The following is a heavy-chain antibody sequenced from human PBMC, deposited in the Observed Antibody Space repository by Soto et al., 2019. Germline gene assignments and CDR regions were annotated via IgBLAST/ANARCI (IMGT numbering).Heavy chain of an antibody. CDR2: IIPMLGIR. J-gene: IGHJ3*02. V-gene: IGHV1-69*02. D-gene: IGHD2-2*01. CDR1: GGTFSTYS. Sequence: QVQLVQSGAEVKKPGSSVKVSCKDSGGTFSTYSMFWVRQAPGQGLEWVGRIIPMLGIRNFAQKCQNRVTMTADKSTATAHTEMSMLRPEDTALYYGTSGSWSAEVFDIWGQGTRVTVSS. CDR3: TSGSWSAEVFDI.